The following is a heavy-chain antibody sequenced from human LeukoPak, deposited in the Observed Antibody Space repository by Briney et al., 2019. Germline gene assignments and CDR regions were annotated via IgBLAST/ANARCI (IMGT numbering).Heavy chain of an antibody. D-gene: IGHD3-10*01. V-gene: IGHV3-30*02. CDR2: IRYDGSNK. CDR1: GFTFSSYG. J-gene: IGHJ4*02. CDR3: ARTPGGSGNLFDY. Sequence: GGSLRLSCAASGFTFSSYGMHWVRQAPGKGLEWVAFIRYDGSNKYYADSVKGRFTISRDNSKNTLYLQMNSLRAEGTAVYYCARTPGGSGNLFDYWGQGTLVTVSS.